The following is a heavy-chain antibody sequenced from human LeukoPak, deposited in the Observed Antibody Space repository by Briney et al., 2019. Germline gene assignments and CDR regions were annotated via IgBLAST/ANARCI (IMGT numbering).Heavy chain of an antibody. D-gene: IGHD1-26*01. V-gene: IGHV4-39*01. Sequence: PSETLSLTCTVSGGSISSSSHYWGWIRQPPGKGLEWIGSIYYIGSTYYNPSLKSRVTISVDTSKNQFSLKLSSVTAADTAVYYCARQTKLGELLPCWGQGTLVTVSS. CDR1: GGSISSSSHY. J-gene: IGHJ4*02. CDR2: IYYIGST. CDR3: ARQTKLGELLPC.